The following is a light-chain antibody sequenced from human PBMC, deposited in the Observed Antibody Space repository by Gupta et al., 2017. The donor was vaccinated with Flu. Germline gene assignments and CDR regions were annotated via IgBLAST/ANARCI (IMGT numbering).Light chain of an antibody. CDR2: GAS. CDR1: QSGLYTSYNENY. V-gene: IGKV4-1*01. J-gene: IGKJ3*01. Sequence: IVIIQPPDSLPISLGERSTITCKSSQSGLYTSYNENYLAWYQQRPGRPPKRLIHGASIREAGVADRFSGGGSGKEMTLTSSSLQAEDVAGYYCRQYDNIPFFTFGHGTKVDIK. CDR3: RQYDNIPFFT.